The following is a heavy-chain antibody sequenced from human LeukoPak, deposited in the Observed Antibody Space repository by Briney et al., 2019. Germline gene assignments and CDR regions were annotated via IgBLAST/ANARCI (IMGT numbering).Heavy chain of an antibody. V-gene: IGHV4-30-4*02. D-gene: IGHD6-13*01. CDR2: IYYSGST. CDR1: SGSISSGDYY. J-gene: IGHJ5*02. CDR3: VKTQRSTWYWFDP. Sequence: PSETLSLTCTISSGSISSGDYYWSWIRQPPGKGLEWIGYIYYSGSTYYNPSLKSRVSISVDSSKTQFSRKLTSVTAADTAVYYCVKTQRSTWYWFDPWGQGALVTVSS.